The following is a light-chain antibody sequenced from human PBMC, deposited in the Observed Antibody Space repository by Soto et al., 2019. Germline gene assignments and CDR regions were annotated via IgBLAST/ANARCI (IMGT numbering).Light chain of an antibody. V-gene: IGKV1-5*01. J-gene: IGKJ1*01. Sequence: DIQMTQSPSTLSASIGDKVTSTCRATQSISSWLAWYQHKPGEAPKLLIYDASDLETGVPLRFSGRGSETEFTLTINGLQPDDFATYYCQQYNSFPRTFGQGTKVDIK. CDR2: DAS. CDR1: QSISSW. CDR3: QQYNSFPRT.